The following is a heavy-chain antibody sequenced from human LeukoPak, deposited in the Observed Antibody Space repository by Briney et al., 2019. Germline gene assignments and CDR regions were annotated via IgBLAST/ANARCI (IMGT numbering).Heavy chain of an antibody. Sequence: SGSTNYTPSLNSRVTISVDTSKNQFSLKLSSVTAADTTVYYCARHAALITIFGVVTTLFDYWGQGTLVTVSS. D-gene: IGHD3-3*01. CDR3: ARHAALITIFGVVTTLFDY. J-gene: IGHJ4*02. CDR2: SGST. V-gene: IGHV4-34*01.